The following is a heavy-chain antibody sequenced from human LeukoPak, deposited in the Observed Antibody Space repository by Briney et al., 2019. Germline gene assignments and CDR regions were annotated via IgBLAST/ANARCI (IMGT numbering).Heavy chain of an antibody. J-gene: IGHJ4*02. Sequence: GESLRLSCAGSGFTFSSHWMSWVRQAPAKGPEWVANIKQDGGEKYYVDSVKGRFTISRDNAKNSLYLQMNSLRAEDTAVYYCARDKVVGATYFDYWGQGILVTVSS. CDR3: ARDKVVGATYFDY. D-gene: IGHD1-26*01. CDR2: IKQDGGEK. CDR1: GFTFSSHW. V-gene: IGHV3-7*01.